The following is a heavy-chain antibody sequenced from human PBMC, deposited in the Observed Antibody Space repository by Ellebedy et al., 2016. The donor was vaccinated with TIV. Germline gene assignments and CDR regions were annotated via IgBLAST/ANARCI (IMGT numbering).Heavy chain of an antibody. Sequence: GESLKISCAASGFTFSSYAMHWVRQAPGKGLEWVAVISYDGSNKYYADSVKGRFTISRDNSKNTLYLQMNSLRAEDTAVYYCAREPTWRGYFDLWGRGTLVTVSS. J-gene: IGHJ2*01. CDR1: GFTFSSYA. CDR2: ISYDGSNK. CDR3: AREPTWRGYFDL. V-gene: IGHV3-30-3*01.